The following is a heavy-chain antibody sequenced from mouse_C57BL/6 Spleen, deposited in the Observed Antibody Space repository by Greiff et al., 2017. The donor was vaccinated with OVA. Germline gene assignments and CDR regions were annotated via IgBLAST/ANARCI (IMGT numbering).Heavy chain of an antibody. CDR3: ARWDTVAY. D-gene: IGHD1-1*01. V-gene: IGHV1-50*01. CDR1: GYTFTSYW. Sequence: QVQLQQSGAELVKPGASVKLSCKASGYTFTSYWMQWVKQRPGQGLEWIGEIDPSDSYTNYNQKFKGKATLTVDTSSSTAYMQLSSLTSEDSAVYYCARWDTVAYWGQGTTLTVSS. J-gene: IGHJ2*01. CDR2: IDPSDSYT.